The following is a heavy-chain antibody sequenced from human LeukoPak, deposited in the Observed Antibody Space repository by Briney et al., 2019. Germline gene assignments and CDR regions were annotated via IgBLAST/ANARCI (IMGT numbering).Heavy chain of an antibody. CDR1: GYTFTSYD. CDR2: MNPNSGNT. D-gene: IGHD6-19*01. Sequence: ASVKVSCKATGYTFTSYDINWVRQATGQGLEWMGWMNPNSGNTGYAQKFQGRVTMTRNTSISTAYMELSSLRSEDTAVYYCARHGSGWPGYYYYYYMDVWGKGTTVTVSS. V-gene: IGHV1-8*01. CDR3: ARHGSGWPGYYYYYYMDV. J-gene: IGHJ6*03.